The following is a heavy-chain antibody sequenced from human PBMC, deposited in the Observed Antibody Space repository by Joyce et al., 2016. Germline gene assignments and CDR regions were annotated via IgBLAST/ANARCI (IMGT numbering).Heavy chain of an antibody. Sequence: QVQLVQSGAEVKKPGASVKVSCKASGYTFTDYPIHWVRQAPGQRLEWMGWINTGNGNTKYSQKFQGRVTITRDTSASTAYIGVSSLRSEDTAVYYCTTINNYGDWGQGTLITVSS. V-gene: IGHV1-3*04. J-gene: IGHJ4*02. CDR2: INTGNGNT. CDR3: TTINNYGD. CDR1: GYTFTDYP. D-gene: IGHD4-17*01.